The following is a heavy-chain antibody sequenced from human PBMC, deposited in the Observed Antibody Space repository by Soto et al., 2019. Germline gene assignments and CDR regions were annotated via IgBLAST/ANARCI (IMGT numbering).Heavy chain of an antibody. CDR2: ISGSGGST. CDR3: AKVVVGATTIFDY. Sequence: EVQLLESGGGLVQPGGSLRLSCAASGFTFSSYAMSWVRQAPGKGLEWVSAISGSGGSTYYADSVKGRFTISRDNSKNTLYLQMNSLRAEDTAVYYCAKVVVGATTIFDYWGQETLVTVSS. CDR1: GFTFSSYA. J-gene: IGHJ4*02. D-gene: IGHD1-26*01. V-gene: IGHV3-23*01.